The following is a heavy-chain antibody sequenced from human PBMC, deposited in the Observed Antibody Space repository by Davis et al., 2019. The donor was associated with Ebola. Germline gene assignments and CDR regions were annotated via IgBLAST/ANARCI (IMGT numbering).Heavy chain of an antibody. CDR3: ATQGGYSNGGHFDF. D-gene: IGHD4-11*01. Sequence: GESLKISCAASGFTFSDYSIIWVRQAPGKGLEWVSSISRSSSYIYYADSVKGRFTISRDDSKDTLHLQMSSLRPEDTAVYYCATQGGYSNGGHFDFWGQGTLVTVSS. V-gene: IGHV3-21*01. J-gene: IGHJ4*02. CDR2: ISRSSSYI. CDR1: GFTFSDYS.